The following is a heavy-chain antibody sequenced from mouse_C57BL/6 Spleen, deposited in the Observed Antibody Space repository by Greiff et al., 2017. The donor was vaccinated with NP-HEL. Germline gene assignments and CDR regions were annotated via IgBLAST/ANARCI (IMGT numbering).Heavy chain of an antibody. CDR1: GYTFTSYW. CDR3: ARGYGNFDV. Sequence: QVQLQQSGAELVRPGTSVKLSCKASGYTFTSYWMHWVKQRPGQGLEWIGVIDPSDSYTNYNQKFKGKATLTVDTSSSTAYMQLSSLTSEDSAVYYCARGYGNFDVWGTGTTVTVSS. D-gene: IGHD1-1*01. V-gene: IGHV1-59*01. J-gene: IGHJ1*03. CDR2: IDPSDSYT.